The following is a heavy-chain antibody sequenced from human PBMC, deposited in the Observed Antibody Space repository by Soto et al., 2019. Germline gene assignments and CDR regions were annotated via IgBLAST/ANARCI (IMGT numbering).Heavy chain of an antibody. CDR3: ALVDGYEDHGDVH. D-gene: IGHD2-21*01. CDR2: IWNDGIRK. Sequence: SLRISCAASGFTFSRYRMHRLRQAPSKGLEWVALIWNDGIRKVYVDSVKGRFTISRDNSKNTLDLQMNSLRAEDTAVYYGALVDGYEDHGDVHWGPRRRVTV. CDR1: GFTFSRYR. V-gene: IGHV3-33*01. J-gene: IGHJ4*02.